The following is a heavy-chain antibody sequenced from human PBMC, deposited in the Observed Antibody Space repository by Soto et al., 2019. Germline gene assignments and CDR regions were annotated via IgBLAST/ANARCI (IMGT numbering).Heavy chain of an antibody. D-gene: IGHD3-10*01. J-gene: IGHJ5*02. CDR1: GGSISSGGYY. CDR2: IHNNGAT. Sequence: SETLSLTCTISGGSISSGGYYWSWVRQHPTEGLEWIGYIHNNGATYYNPSLSSRVTISADTSKTQFSLNVYSVTAADTAVYYCAREGAGSYWFDPWGQGVLVTVSS. CDR3: AREGAGSYWFDP. V-gene: IGHV4-31*03.